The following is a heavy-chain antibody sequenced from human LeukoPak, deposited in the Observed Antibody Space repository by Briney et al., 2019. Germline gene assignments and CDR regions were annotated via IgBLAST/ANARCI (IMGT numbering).Heavy chain of an antibody. CDR3: AKEGSY. Sequence: PGRSLRLSCAASGFTFSSYGMHWVRQAPGKGQEWVAVISYDGSKYYADSVKGRFTISRDNSKNTLYLQMNSLRAEDTAVYYCAKEGSYWGQGTLVTVSS. V-gene: IGHV3-30*18. CDR1: GFTFSSYG. CDR2: ISYDGSK. D-gene: IGHD3-10*01. J-gene: IGHJ4*02.